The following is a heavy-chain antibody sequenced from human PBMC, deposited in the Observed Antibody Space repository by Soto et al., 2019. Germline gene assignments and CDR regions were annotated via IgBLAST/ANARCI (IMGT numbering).Heavy chain of an antibody. CDR3: AMWYDYIWGSYRYPFDY. J-gene: IGHJ4*01. CDR1: GFTFSSYA. V-gene: IGHV3-23*01. Sequence: HPGGSLRLSCAASGFTFSSYAMSWVRQAPGKGLEWVSAISGSGGSTYYADSVKGRFTISRGNSKNTLYLQMNSLRAEDTAVYYCAMWYDYIWGSYRYPFDYWGHGTLVTVSS. D-gene: IGHD3-16*02. CDR2: ISGSGGST.